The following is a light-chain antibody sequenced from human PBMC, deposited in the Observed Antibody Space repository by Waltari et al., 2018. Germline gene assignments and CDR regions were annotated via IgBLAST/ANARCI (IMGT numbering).Light chain of an antibody. CDR3: LMYMGSGIWV. CDR1: SGSVTTTSC. J-gene: IGLJ3*02. Sequence: QPVLPQAPSLSVSPGGTVTLTCALSSGSVTTTSCRSWYQQPPGQAPRTLVYKGDTRSAGVPDRFSGSVVGNKAALTITGAQAADESDYYCLMYMGSGIWVFGGGTKLTVL. CDR2: KGD. V-gene: IGLV8-61*01.